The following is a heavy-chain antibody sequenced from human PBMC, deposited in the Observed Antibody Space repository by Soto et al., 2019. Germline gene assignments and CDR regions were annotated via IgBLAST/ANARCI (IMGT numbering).Heavy chain of an antibody. CDR2: ISAYNGNT. Sequence: ASVKVSCKASGYTFTSYGISWVRQAPGQGLEWMGWISAYNGNTNYAQKLQGRVTMTTDTSTSTAYMELRSLRCDDTAVYYCASSGYSGYDKYYFDYWGQGTLVTVSS. J-gene: IGHJ4*02. CDR1: GYTFTSYG. V-gene: IGHV1-18*01. D-gene: IGHD5-12*01. CDR3: ASSGYSGYDKYYFDY.